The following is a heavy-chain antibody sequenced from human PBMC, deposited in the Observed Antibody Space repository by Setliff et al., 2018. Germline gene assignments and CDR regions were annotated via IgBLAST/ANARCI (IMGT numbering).Heavy chain of an antibody. CDR2: INAGNGNT. CDR1: GYTFTSYA. V-gene: IGHV1-3*01. CDR3: ARDTYIGDFWSGYYIQGQFDP. D-gene: IGHD3-3*01. Sequence: ASVKVSCKASGYTFTSYAMHWVRQAPGQRLEWMGWINAGNGNTKYSQKFRGRVTITRDTSANTAYMELSSLRSEDTAVYYCARDTYIGDFWSGYYIQGQFDPWGQGTLVTVSS. J-gene: IGHJ5*02.